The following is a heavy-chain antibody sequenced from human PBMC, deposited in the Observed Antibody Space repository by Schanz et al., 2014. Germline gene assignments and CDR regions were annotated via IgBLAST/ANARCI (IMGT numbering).Heavy chain of an antibody. V-gene: IGHV3-9*01. J-gene: IGHJ4*02. D-gene: IGHD3-10*01. Sequence: EVQLVESGGGLVQPGGSLRLSCAASGFTFDNYAMHWVRQAPGKGLEWVSSISWNSGSVAYADSVKGRFTISRDDAKNSLYLQMNSLRVEDTAVYYCARSEMDRGVIWGYWGQGTLVTVSS. CDR2: ISWNSGSV. CDR3: ARSEMDRGVIWGY. CDR1: GFTFDNYA.